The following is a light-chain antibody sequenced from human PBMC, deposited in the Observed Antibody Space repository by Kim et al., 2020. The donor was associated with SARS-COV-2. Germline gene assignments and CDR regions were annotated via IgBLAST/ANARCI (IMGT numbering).Light chain of an antibody. V-gene: IGLV4-69*01. CDR2: LYSDSRH. CDR1: TGQSNYA. J-gene: IGLJ2*01. CDR3: QTWGSGIGV. Sequence: ASCKLTCILSTGQSNYAIAGLQQQPGKGPRYLMRLYSDSRHTKGDGIPDRFSGSTSGSEYSLTISSLQSEDEADYYCQTWGSGIGVFGGGTQLTVL.